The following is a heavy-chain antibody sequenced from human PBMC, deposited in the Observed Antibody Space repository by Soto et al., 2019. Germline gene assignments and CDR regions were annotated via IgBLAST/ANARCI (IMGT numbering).Heavy chain of an antibody. CDR2: IIPILGIA. Sequence: QVRLVQSGAEVKKPGSSVKVSCKASGGTFSSYTISWVRQAPGQGLEWMGRIIPILGIANYAQKFQGRVTITADKSTSTAYMGLSSLRSEDTAVYYCAEGLRVDAFDIWGQGTMVTVSS. J-gene: IGHJ3*02. V-gene: IGHV1-69*02. CDR1: GGTFSSYT. CDR3: AEGLRVDAFDI.